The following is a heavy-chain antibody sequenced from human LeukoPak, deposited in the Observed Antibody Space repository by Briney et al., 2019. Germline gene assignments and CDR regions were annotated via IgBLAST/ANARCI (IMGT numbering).Heavy chain of an antibody. D-gene: IGHD1-7*01. V-gene: IGHV4-34*01. Sequence: PSETLSLTCAVYGGSFSGYYWSWIRQPPGKGLEWIGEINHSGSTNYNPSLKSRVTISVDTSKNQFSLKLSSVTAADTAVYYCARVCENWNYYAIYYYYYMDVWGKGTTVTVSS. J-gene: IGHJ6*03. CDR2: INHSGST. CDR3: ARVCENWNYYAIYYYYYMDV. CDR1: GGSFSGYY.